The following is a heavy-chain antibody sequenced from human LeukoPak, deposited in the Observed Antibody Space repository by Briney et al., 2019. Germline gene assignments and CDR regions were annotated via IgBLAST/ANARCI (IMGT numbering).Heavy chain of an antibody. CDR1: GYSISSGYY. D-gene: IGHD1-26*01. CDR2: IYHSGST. V-gene: IGHV4-38-2*02. CDR3: ARGPYSGSYYSVNAFDI. Sequence: SETLSLTCTASGYSISSGYYWGWIRQPPGKGLEWIGSIYHSGSTYYNPSLKSRVTISVDTSKNQFSLKLSSVTAADTAVYYCARGPYSGSYYSVNAFDIWGQGTMVTVSS. J-gene: IGHJ3*02.